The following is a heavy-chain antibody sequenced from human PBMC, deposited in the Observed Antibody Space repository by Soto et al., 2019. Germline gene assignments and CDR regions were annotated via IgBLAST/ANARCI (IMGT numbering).Heavy chain of an antibody. J-gene: IGHJ4*02. CDR2: VFHTGNT. CDR1: GDSISSSVW. V-gene: IGHV4-4*02. D-gene: IGHD7-27*01. CDR3: ARKAWVRFDY. Sequence: SEILSLTCAVSGDSISSSVWWTWVRQPPGKGLEWIGEVFHTGNTNYNPSLKSRVTMSVDKSTNEFSLKVTSVTAADTAIYYCARKAWVRFDYWGQGALVTVSS.